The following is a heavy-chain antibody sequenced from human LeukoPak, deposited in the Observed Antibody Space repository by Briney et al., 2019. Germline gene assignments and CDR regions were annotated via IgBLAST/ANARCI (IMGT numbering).Heavy chain of an antibody. J-gene: IGHJ4*02. CDR3: ARDTKYAFDN. V-gene: IGHV3-48*01. Sequence: GGSLRLSCVASGFTFSDYSMNWVRQAPGKGLEWISYVGISSGNTKYADSVKGRFTISGDKAKNSLCLQMNSLRVEDTAVYYCARDTKYAFDNWGQGTLVTVSS. CDR2: VGISSGNT. CDR1: GFTFSDYS. D-gene: IGHD2-2*01.